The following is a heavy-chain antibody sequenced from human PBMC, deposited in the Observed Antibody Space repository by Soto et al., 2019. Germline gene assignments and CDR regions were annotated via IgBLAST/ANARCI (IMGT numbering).Heavy chain of an antibody. CDR1: GYTFTGDY. D-gene: IGHD3-10*01. V-gene: IGHV1-2*04. J-gene: IGHJ6*02. CDR3: ARDLPRWEGSGRPTTYYYYGMDV. Sequence: ASVKVSCKASGYTFTGDYMHWVRQAPGQGLEWMGWINPNSGGTNYAQKFQGWVTMTRDTSISTAYMELSRLRSDDTAVYYCARDLPRWEGSGRPTTYYYYGMDVWGQGTTVTVS. CDR2: INPNSGGT.